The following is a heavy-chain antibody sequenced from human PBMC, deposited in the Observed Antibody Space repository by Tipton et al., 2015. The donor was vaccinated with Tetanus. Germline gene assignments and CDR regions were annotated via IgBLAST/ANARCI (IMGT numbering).Heavy chain of an antibody. D-gene: IGHD2-21*02. J-gene: IGHJ6*02. V-gene: IGHV4-59*01. Sequence: TLSLTCAVYGGSISSYYWSWIRQPPGKGLEWIGYIYYSGSTNYNPSLKSRVTISVDTSKNQFSLKLSSVTAADTAVYYCARDRGVTSPFGSYYYGMDVWGQGTTVTVSS. CDR3: ARDRGVTSPFGSYYYGMDV. CDR1: GGSISSYY. CDR2: IYYSGST.